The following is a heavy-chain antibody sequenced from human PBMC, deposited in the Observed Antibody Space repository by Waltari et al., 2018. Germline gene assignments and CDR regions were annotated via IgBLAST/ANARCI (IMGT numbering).Heavy chain of an antibody. V-gene: IGHV4-39*01. J-gene: IGHJ4*02. CDR1: GDSISGSRNY. CDR2: IYYSGTT. CDR3: ARQLRFVDWIPRYFDS. Sequence: QMELQESGPRLVKPSETLSLTCNVSGDSISGSRNYWAWLRQPPGKNLQWIGSIYYSGTTSYTPSLKGRFAISVDTSRNQFSLNVNSVTAADTGIYYCARQLRFVDWIPRYFDSWGRGTLATVSS. D-gene: IGHD3-3*01.